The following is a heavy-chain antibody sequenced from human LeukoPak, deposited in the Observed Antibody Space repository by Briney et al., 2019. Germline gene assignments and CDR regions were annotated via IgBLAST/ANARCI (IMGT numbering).Heavy chain of an antibody. CDR3: ARPSSTTVTTRGAWSDP. CDR1: GYTFTSYG. D-gene: IGHD4-17*01. Sequence: GASVKVSCKASGYTFTSYGISWVRQAPGQGLEWVGWISAYNGNTNYAQKLQGRVTMTTDTSTSTAYMELRSLRSDDTAVYYCARPSSTTVTTRGAWSDPWGQGTLVTVSS. V-gene: IGHV1-18*01. J-gene: IGHJ5*02. CDR2: ISAYNGNT.